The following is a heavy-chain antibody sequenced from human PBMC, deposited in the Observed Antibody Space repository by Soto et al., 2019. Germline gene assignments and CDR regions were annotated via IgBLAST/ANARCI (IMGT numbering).Heavy chain of an antibody. CDR2: ISGYNGDI. CDR1: GYTFNRHG. J-gene: IGHJ4*02. Sequence: QVHLVQSGGEVKKPGASVKVSCKASGYTFNRHGINWVRQAPGQGLEWMGWISGYNGDINYEQKFQGRVTLSSDTLTSTVYLELKSLRFDDTAVYYCARVRIVGAREIDFWGQGTLVTVSS. D-gene: IGHD1-26*01. CDR3: ARVRIVGAREIDF. V-gene: IGHV1-18*04.